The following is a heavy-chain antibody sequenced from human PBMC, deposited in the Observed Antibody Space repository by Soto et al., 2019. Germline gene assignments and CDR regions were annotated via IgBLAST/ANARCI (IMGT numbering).Heavy chain of an antibody. CDR1: GFTFSSYG. Sequence: GGSLRLSCAASGFTFSSYGMHWVRQAPGKGLEWVAVISFDGSNRYYADSVKGRFTISRDNSKNTLYLQMNSLRPADTAVYYCAKDRELRRYYSYGMDVWGQGTTVTVSS. J-gene: IGHJ6*02. V-gene: IGHV3-30*18. D-gene: IGHD1-26*01. CDR3: AKDRELRRYYSYGMDV. CDR2: ISFDGSNR.